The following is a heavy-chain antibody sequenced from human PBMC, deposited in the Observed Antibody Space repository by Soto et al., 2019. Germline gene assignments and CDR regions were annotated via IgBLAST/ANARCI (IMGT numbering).Heavy chain of an antibody. D-gene: IGHD1-20*01. V-gene: IGHV1-8*01. CDR2: MNPNSGNT. CDR3: ARGAYKRARFDP. CDR1: GYTLTRYD. J-gene: IGHJ5*02. Sequence: QVQLVQSGAGVKNPGASVKVSCKASGYTLTRYDINWVRQATAPVLEWMGWMNPNSGNTGYAQKFQGRVTMARNTSISTAYMELSSLRSEDTAVYYCARGAYKRARFDPWGQGTLVTVSS.